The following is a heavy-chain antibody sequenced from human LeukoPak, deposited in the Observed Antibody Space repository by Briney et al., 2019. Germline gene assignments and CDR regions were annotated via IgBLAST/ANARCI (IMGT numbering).Heavy chain of an antibody. J-gene: IGHJ4*02. V-gene: IGHV3-53*01. Sequence: PGGSLRLSCAASGLIVSNNYMRWVRQAPGKGLEWVSIVYSGGHTYYAEAVKGRFTISRDKSKNTLYLQMKSLRAEDTAVYYCARGIRDCSRTTCYQPFDYWGQGALVTVSS. CDR2: VYSGGHT. CDR1: GLIVSNNY. CDR3: ARGIRDCSRTTCYQPFDY. D-gene: IGHD2-2*01.